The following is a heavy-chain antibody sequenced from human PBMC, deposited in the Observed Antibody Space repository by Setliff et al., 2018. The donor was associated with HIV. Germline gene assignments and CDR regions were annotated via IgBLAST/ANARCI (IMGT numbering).Heavy chain of an antibody. D-gene: IGHD4-17*01. V-gene: IGHV4-4*02. CDR3: ARQITSVTPEMLVVNDAFDV. J-gene: IGHJ3*01. CDR1: GGSISSDNW. Sequence: SETLSLTCAVSGGSISSDNWWTWVRQPPGKGLEWIGEIYHSEYTNYNASLKSRVSMSVDKSKNQFSLKLTSVTAADTAVYYCARQITSVTPEMLVVNDAFDVWGQGKMVTVSS. CDR2: IYHSEYT.